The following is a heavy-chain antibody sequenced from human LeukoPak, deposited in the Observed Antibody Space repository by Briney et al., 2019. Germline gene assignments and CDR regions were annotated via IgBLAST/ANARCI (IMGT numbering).Heavy chain of an antibody. V-gene: IGHV3-48*01. CDR3: ARGSSSPLY. D-gene: IGHD6-6*01. CDR1: GFTFSSYS. J-gene: IGHJ4*02. Sequence: GGSLRLSCAASGFTFSSYSMNWVRQAPGKGLEWVSYISSSSSTIYYADSVKGRFTISRDNAKNSLYLQMNSLRAEDTAVYYCARGSSSPLYWGQGTLVTVSS. CDR2: ISSSSSTI.